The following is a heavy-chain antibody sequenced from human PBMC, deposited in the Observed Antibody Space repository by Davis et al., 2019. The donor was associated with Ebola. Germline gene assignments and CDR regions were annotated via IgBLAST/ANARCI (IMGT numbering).Heavy chain of an antibody. V-gene: IGHV3-53*01. CDR1: GFTVSSNY. CDR3: ARASSGYHYEWFDP. Sequence: GESLKISCAASGFTVSSNYMSWVRQAPGKGLEWVSVIYSGGSTYYADSVKGRFTISRDNSKNTLYLQMNSLRAEDTAVYYCARASSGYHYEWFDPWGQGTLVTVSS. CDR2: IYSGGST. D-gene: IGHD3-22*01. J-gene: IGHJ5*02.